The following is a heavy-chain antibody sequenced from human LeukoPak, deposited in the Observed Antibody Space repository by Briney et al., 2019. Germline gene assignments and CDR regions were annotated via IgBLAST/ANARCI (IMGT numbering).Heavy chain of an antibody. CDR1: GFTFSSYG. CDR3: ARDALLWSYGMDV. V-gene: IGHV3-23*01. J-gene: IGHJ6*02. Sequence: TGGSLRLSCAASGFTFSSYGMSWVRQAPGKGLEWVSAISGSGGSTYYADSVKGRFTISRDNAKNSLYLQMNSLRAEDTAVYYCARDALLWSYGMDVWGQGTTVTVSS. CDR2: ISGSGGST. D-gene: IGHD3-10*01.